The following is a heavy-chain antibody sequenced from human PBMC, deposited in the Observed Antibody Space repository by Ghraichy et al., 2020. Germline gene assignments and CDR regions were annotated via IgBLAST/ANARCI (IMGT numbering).Heavy chain of an antibody. Sequence: GGSLRLSCEASGFTFSSYSMNWVRQAPGKGLEWVSYISSSSTTIYYADSVKGRFTISRDNAKDSLYLHMNSLRDEDTAVYYCARGGRGAARLGWFDPWGQGTLVTVSS. V-gene: IGHV3-48*02. D-gene: IGHD6-6*01. CDR3: ARGGRGAARLGWFDP. CDR1: GFTFSSYS. CDR2: ISSSSTTI. J-gene: IGHJ5*02.